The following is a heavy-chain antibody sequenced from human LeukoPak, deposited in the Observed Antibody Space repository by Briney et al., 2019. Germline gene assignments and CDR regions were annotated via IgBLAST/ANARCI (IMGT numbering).Heavy chain of an antibody. CDR1: GGSISSGSYY. V-gene: IGHV4-61*02. D-gene: IGHD3-10*01. CDR2: IYTSGST. Sequence: PSETLSLTCTVSGGSISSGSYYWSWIRQPAGKGLEWIGRIYTSGSTNYNPSLKSRVTISVDTSKNQFSLKLSSVTAADTAVYYCASPGGANFDYWGQGTLVTVSS. CDR3: ASPGGANFDY. J-gene: IGHJ4*02.